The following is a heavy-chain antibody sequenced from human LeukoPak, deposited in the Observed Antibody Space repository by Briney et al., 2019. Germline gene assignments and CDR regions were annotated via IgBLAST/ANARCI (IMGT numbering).Heavy chain of an antibody. CDR1: GLTFSSYA. Sequence: PGGSLRLSCAASGLTFSSYAMSWVRQAPGKGLEWVGRIKSKTDGGTTDYAAPVKGRFTISRDDSKNTLYLQMNGLKTEDTAVYYCKGDGYGYVYWGQGTLVTVSS. V-gene: IGHV3-15*01. CDR3: KGDGYGYVY. D-gene: IGHD5-24*01. J-gene: IGHJ4*02. CDR2: IKSKTDGGTT.